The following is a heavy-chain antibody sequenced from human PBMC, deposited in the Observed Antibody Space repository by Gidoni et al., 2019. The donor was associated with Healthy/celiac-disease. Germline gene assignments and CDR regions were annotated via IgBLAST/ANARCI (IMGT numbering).Heavy chain of an antibody. V-gene: IGHV4-31*03. CDR2: IYYSWRT. CDR1: GGSISSGGYD. Sequence: QVQLQESGPGLVKPSQTLSLTCTVSGGSISSGGYDWSWLRQHPGQGLEWIGYIYYSWRTYYNPSLKSRVTISVDTSKNQFSLKLSSVTAADTAVYYCASYDYGDYYFDYWGQGTLVTVSS. D-gene: IGHD4-17*01. J-gene: IGHJ4*02. CDR3: ASYDYGDYYFDY.